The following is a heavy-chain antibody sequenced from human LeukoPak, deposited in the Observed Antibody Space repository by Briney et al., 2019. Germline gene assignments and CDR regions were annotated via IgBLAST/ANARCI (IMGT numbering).Heavy chain of an antibody. V-gene: IGHV4-61*02. Sequence: DPSETLYLTCTVSGGSISSGSYYWSWIRQPAGKGLEWIGRIYTSGSTNYNPSLKSRVTISVDTSKNQFSLKLSSVTAADTAVYYCVIDIWGLPPDYWGQGTLVTVSS. CDR2: IYTSGST. D-gene: IGHD7-27*01. J-gene: IGHJ4*02. CDR1: GGSISSGSYY. CDR3: VIDIWGLPPDY.